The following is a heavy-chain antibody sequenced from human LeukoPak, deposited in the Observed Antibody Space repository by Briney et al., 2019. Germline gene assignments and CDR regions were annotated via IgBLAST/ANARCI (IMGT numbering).Heavy chain of an antibody. J-gene: IGHJ5*02. D-gene: IGHD4-17*01. CDR1: GGSISSYY. Sequence: PSETLSLTCTVSGGSISSYYWSWIRQPPGKGLEWIGYIYYSGSTNYNPSPKSRVTISVDTSKNQFSLKLSSVTAADTAVYYCARDYGDYAGFDPWGQGTLVTVSS. V-gene: IGHV4-59*12. CDR3: ARDYGDYAGFDP. CDR2: IYYSGST.